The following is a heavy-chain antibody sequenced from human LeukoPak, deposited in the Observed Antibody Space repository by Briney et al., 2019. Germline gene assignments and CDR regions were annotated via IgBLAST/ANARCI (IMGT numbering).Heavy chain of an antibody. CDR1: GGSISSGDYY. D-gene: IGHD6-19*01. CDR3: ASLGYSSGHRNFDY. V-gene: IGHV4-30-4*08. CDR2: IYYSGST. Sequence: SQTLSLTCSVSGGSISSGDYYWSWIRQPPGKGLEWIGYIYYSGSTYYNPSLKSRVTISVDTSKNQFSLKLTSVTAADTAVYYCASLGYSSGHRNFDYWGQGTLVTFSS. J-gene: IGHJ4*02.